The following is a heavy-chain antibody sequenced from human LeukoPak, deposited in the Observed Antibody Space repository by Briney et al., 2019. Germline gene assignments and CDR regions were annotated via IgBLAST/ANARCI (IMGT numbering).Heavy chain of an antibody. V-gene: IGHV3-7*01. CDR1: GFTFSSYW. J-gene: IGHJ4*02. Sequence: GGSLRLSCAASGFTFSSYWMSWVRQAPGKGLEWVANIKQDGSEKYYVDSVKGRFTISRDNAKKSLYLQMNSLRAEDTAVYYCTRDLPGYCSSTICRPDDYWGQGTLVTVSS. CDR3: TRDLPGYCSSTICRPDDY. CDR2: IKQDGSEK. D-gene: IGHD2-2*01.